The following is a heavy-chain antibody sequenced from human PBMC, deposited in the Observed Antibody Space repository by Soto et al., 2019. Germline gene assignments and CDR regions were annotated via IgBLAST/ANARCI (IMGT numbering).Heavy chain of an antibody. D-gene: IGHD2-2*01. J-gene: IGHJ6*02. CDR3: ARSSRTSSWYYYGMDV. V-gene: IGHV1-8*01. Sequence: QVQLVQSGAEVKKPGASVKVSCKASGYTFTSYDINWVRQATGQGLEWMGWMNPNSGNTGYAQKFQGRVTMTRNTSISTAYMELSSLRSEDTAVYYCARSSRTSSWYYYGMDVWGQGTTVTVSS. CDR1: GYTFTSYD. CDR2: MNPNSGNT.